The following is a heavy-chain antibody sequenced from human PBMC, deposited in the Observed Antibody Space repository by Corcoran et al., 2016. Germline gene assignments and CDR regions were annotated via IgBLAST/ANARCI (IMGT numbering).Heavy chain of an antibody. D-gene: IGHD5-12*01. CDR1: GFIFSTYS. CDR3: ARDAKSGYSGYGFDS. V-gene: IGHV3-21*01. CDR2: ISTSSDYI. Sequence: EVQLVESGGGLVKPGGSLRLSCAASGFIFSTYSMNWVRQAPGKGLEWVSSISTSSDYIYYADSVKGRFTLSRDNAKNSLYLQMNSLRAEDTAVYFCARDAKSGYSGYGFDSWGQGTLVTVSS. J-gene: IGHJ4*02.